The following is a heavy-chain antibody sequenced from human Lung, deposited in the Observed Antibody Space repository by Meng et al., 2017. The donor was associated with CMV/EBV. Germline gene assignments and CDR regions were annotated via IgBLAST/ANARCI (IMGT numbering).Heavy chain of an antibody. CDR2: IYHSGST. CDR1: GGSISSSNW. CDR3: ASFPPPGKQWLVTDY. D-gene: IGHD6-19*01. J-gene: IGHJ4*02. Sequence: QGQLQEAGPGLVKPSGPLPLTCAVSGGSISSSNWWSWVRQPPGKGLEWIGEIYHSGSTNYNPSLKSRVTISVDKSKNQFSLKLSSVTAADTAVYYCASFPPPGKQWLVTDYWGQGTLVTVSS. V-gene: IGHV4-4*02.